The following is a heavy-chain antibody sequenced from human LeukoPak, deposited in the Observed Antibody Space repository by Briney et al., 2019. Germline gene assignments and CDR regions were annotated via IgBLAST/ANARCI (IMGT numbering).Heavy chain of an antibody. J-gene: IGHJ4*02. V-gene: IGHV3-74*01. CDR2: INSDGSST. CDR3: ARDVSGWDYFVY. Sequence: HPGGSLRLSCAASGFTFSSYWMHWVRQAPGKGLVWVSRINSDGSSTSYADSVKGRFTISRGNAKNTLYLQMNSLRAEDTAVYYCARDVSGWDYFVYWGRGTLVTVSS. D-gene: IGHD6-19*01. CDR1: GFTFSSYW.